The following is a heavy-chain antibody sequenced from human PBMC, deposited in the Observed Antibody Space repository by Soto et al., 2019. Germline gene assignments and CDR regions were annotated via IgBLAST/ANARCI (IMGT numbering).Heavy chain of an antibody. CDR3: AKDDDDIFTRYYNYYYYYMVV. J-gene: IGHJ6*03. CDR2: ISCDGGNK. CDR1: GFTFSSYG. V-gene: IGHV3-30*18. D-gene: IGHD3-9*01. Sequence: QVQLVESGGGVVQPGRSLRLSCAASGFTFSSYGMHWVRQAPGKGLEWVAVISCDGGNKYYADSVRGRFTISRDNSKNTLYLQMNSLGAEDTAVYYCAKDDDDIFTRYYNYYYYYMVVWGKGTTVTVSS.